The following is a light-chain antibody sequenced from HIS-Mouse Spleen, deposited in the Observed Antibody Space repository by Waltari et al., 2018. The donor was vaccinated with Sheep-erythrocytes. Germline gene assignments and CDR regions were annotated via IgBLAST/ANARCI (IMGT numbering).Light chain of an antibody. CDR3: CSYAGSSTPWV. CDR1: SNDVGRYHL. CDR2: EGS. V-gene: IGLV2-23*01. J-gene: IGLJ3*02. Sequence: QSALTQPASVSGSPGQSITIPCTGTSNDVGRYHLVSWYQQHPGKAPKLMIYEGSKRPSGVSNRFSGSKSGNTASLTISGLQAEDEADYYCCSYAGSSTPWVFGGGTKLTVL.